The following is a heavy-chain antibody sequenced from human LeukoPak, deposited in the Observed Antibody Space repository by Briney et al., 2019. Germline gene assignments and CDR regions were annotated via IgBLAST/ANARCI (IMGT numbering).Heavy chain of an antibody. CDR1: GGSISSGSYD. Sequence: SQTLSLTCTVSGGSISSGSYDWYWIRQPAGKGLEWIGHLYTSGSMSYNPSLKSRVTISVDTSKNQFSLKLSSVTAADTAVYYCARRTPVTTKYGDYTLFDYWGQGTLVTVSS. J-gene: IGHJ4*02. CDR2: LYTSGSM. D-gene: IGHD4-17*01. V-gene: IGHV4-61*09. CDR3: ARRTPVTTKYGDYTLFDY.